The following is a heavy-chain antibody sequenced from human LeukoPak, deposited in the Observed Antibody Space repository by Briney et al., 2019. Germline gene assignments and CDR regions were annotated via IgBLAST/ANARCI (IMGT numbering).Heavy chain of an antibody. CDR2: VSPGGYT. CDR3: ARIRCGRGQARCYNH. CDR1: GVSVSDYY. J-gene: IGHJ5*02. V-gene: IGHV4-34*01. Sequence: SETLSPTCAVSGVSVSDYYWSWIRQSPEKGLEWIGEVSPGGYTTYNPSLRSRVIISEDTSENQLSLNVTSVTAADTALYYCARIRCGRGQARCYNHWAQGSLVTVPS. D-gene: IGHD2-21*01.